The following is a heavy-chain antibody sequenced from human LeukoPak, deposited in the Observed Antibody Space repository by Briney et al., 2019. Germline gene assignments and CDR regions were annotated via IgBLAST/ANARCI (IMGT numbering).Heavy chain of an antibody. J-gene: IGHJ4*02. CDR3: AREGGFYRPLDY. CDR2: VRLDGRT. Sequence: TSGTLSLICGVSGGSISSTNWWTWIRQPPGKGLEWIGEVRLDGRTNYNPSLESRLTMSVDLSENHISLKLTSVTAADTAVYYCAREGGFYRPLDYTGQGTLVTVSS. CDR1: GGSISSTNW. V-gene: IGHV4-4*02. D-gene: IGHD3-3*01.